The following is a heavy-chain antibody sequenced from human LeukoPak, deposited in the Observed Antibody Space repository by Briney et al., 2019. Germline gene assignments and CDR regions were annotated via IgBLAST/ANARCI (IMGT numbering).Heavy chain of an antibody. D-gene: IGHD5-18*01. CDR2: MNPNSGNT. Sequence: GASVKVSCKASGYTFTSYDINWVRQATGQGLEWMGWMNPNSGNTGYAQKFQGRVTITRNTSISTAYMELSSLRSEDTAVYYCARWGRGYSYGLYYYYYMDVWGKGTTVTVSS. CDR3: ARWGRGYSYGLYYYYYMDV. J-gene: IGHJ6*03. V-gene: IGHV1-8*03. CDR1: GYTFTSYD.